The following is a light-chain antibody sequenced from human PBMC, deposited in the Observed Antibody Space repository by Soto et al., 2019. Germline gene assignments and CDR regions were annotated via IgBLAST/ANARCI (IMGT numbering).Light chain of an antibody. J-gene: IGLJ1*01. CDR2: EVS. CDR1: SSDVGSYNH. CDR3: SSYSISTAYL. Sequence: QSALTQPASVSGSPGQSITISCTGISSDVGSYNHVSWYQQHPGKAPKLMVFEVSNRPSGVSYRFSGSKSGNTASLTISGLQAEDEADYFCSSYSISTAYLFGTGTKLTVL. V-gene: IGLV2-14*02.